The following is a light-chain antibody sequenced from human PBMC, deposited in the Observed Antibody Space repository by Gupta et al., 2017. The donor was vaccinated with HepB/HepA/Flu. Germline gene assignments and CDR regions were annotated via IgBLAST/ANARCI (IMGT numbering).Light chain of an antibody. CDR2: GTS. CDR1: QSVSSRY. V-gene: IGKV3-20*01. J-gene: IGKJ1*01. CDR3: QHSGSTLWT. Sequence: EIVLTQSPGTLYLSPGERATLSCRARQSVSSRYLAWYQQKPGQAPRLLIYGTSSRATGIPDRFSGSGSGTEFTLTISRLEPEDFAVYYCQHSGSTLWTFGQGTKVEIK.